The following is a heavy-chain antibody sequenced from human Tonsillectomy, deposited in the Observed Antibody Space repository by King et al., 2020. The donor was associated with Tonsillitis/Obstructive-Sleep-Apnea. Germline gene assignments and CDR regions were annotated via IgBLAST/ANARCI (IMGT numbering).Heavy chain of an antibody. Sequence: VQLVESGAEVKKPGSSVKVSCKASGGTFSSYAISWVRQAPGQGLEWMGGIIPIFGTANYAQKFQGRVTITADESTRTAYMELSSLRSEDTAVYYCASGTNGFLEWSEYYYYMDVWGKGTTVTVSS. V-gene: IGHV1-69*01. D-gene: IGHD3-3*01. J-gene: IGHJ6*03. CDR3: ASGTNGFLEWSEYYYYMDV. CDR2: IIPIFGTA. CDR1: GGTFSSYA.